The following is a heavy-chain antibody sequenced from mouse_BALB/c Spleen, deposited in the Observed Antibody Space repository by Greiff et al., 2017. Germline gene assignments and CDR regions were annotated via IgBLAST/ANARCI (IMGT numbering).Heavy chain of an antibody. D-gene: IGHD2-2*01. Sequence: DVHLVESGGGLVQPGGSMKLSCVASGFTFSNYWMNWVRQSPEKGLEWVAEIRLKSNNYATHYAESVKGRFTISRDDSKSSVYLQMNNLRAEDTGIYYCTRPIYYGYDGGSFDVWGAGTTVTVSS. V-gene: IGHV6-6*02. CDR3: TRPIYYGYDGGSFDV. CDR1: GFTFSNYW. J-gene: IGHJ1*01. CDR2: IRLKSNNYAT.